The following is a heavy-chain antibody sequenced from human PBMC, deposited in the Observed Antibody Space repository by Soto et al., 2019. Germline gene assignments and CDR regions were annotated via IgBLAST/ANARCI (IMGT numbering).Heavy chain of an antibody. CDR3: ARDPIAAAVNWFDP. D-gene: IGHD6-13*01. V-gene: IGHV4-61*01. CDR1: GGSVSSGSYY. J-gene: IGHJ5*02. CDR2: IYYSGST. Sequence: QVQLQESGPGLVKPSETLSLTCTVSGGSVSSGSYYWSWIRQPPGKGLEWIGYIYYSGSTNYNPSRKSRVTISVDTSKNQFSLKLSSVTAADTAVYYCARDPIAAAVNWFDPWGQGTLVTVSS.